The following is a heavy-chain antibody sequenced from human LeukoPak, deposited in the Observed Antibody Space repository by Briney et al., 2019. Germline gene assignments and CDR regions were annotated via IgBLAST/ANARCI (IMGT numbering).Heavy chain of an antibody. J-gene: IGHJ6*03. CDR3: AKETTHLAGYMDV. CDR2: IYSGGKT. Sequence: GGSLRLSCAASGFTVSSNYMSWVRQAPGEGLEWVSVIYSGGKTYYADSVKGRFTISRDNSKNMLYLQMNSLRAEDAAVYYCAKETTHLAGYMDVWGKGTTVTVSS. V-gene: IGHV3-53*01. D-gene: IGHD6-13*01. CDR1: GFTVSSNY.